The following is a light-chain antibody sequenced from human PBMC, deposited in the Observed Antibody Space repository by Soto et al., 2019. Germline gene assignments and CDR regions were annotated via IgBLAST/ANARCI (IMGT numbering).Light chain of an antibody. Sequence: DIQMTQSPSTLSASVGDRVTITCRASQTISSWLAWYQQKPGNAPKLLIYDASSLESGVPSRRSASASLSEYTLPIRTLHPDPFPTYHSQHYNRDQLTFEGRTNGNIK. CDR3: QHYNRDQLT. V-gene: IGKV1-5*01. CDR2: DAS. CDR1: QTISSW. J-gene: IGKJ4*01.